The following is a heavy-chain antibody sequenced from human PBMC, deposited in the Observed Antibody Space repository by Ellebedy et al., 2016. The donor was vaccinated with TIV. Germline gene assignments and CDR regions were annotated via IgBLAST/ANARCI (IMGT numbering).Heavy chain of an antibody. V-gene: IGHV4-59*01. CDR3: ARIRERYTMIRGVTPDYGMDV. D-gene: IGHD3-10*01. CDR2: IYYSGTT. CDR1: GGSISSYY. J-gene: IGHJ6*02. Sequence: SETLSLTCTVSGGSISSYYWGWIRQPPGKGLEWIGYIYYSGTTNYNPSLKSRVTISVDTSKNQFSLNLSSVTAADTAVYYCARIRERYTMIRGVTPDYGMDVWGQGTTVTVSS.